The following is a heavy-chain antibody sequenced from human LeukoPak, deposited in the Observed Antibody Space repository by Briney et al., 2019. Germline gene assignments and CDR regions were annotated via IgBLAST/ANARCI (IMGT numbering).Heavy chain of an antibody. CDR2: ICANGGNT. CDR3: AKTWRDIVLGRAKRTDNWFDP. CDR1: GLTFRNYA. Sequence: GSLRLSCAASGLTFRNYAMSWVRQAPGKGLEWVSVICANGGNTYYADSVKGRFTISRDNSKNTLYLQMNSLRAEDTAVYYCAKTWRDIVLGRAKRTDNWFDPWGQGTLVTVSS. J-gene: IGHJ5*02. V-gene: IGHV3-23*01. D-gene: IGHD2-2*01.